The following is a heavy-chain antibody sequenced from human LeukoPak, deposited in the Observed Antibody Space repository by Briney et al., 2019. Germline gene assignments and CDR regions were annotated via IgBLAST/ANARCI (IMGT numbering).Heavy chain of an antibody. CDR3: AKDSGGTYDILTGYYSYFDY. CDR1: GFTFDDYA. CDR2: ISWNSGSI. V-gene: IGHV3-9*01. J-gene: IGHJ4*02. D-gene: IGHD3-9*01. Sequence: PGGSLRLSCAASGFTFDDYAMHWVRQAPGKGLEWVSGISWNSGSIGYADSVKGRFTISRDNAKNSLYLQMNSLRAEDTALYYCAKDSGGTYDILTGYYSYFDYWGQGTLVTVSS.